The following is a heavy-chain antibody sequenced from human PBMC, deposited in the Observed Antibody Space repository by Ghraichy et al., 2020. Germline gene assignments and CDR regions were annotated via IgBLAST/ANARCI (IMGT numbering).Heavy chain of an antibody. D-gene: IGHD3-22*01. CDR3: ARDAYYYDSSGYPFFWYFDL. V-gene: IGHV1-69*13. J-gene: IGHJ2*01. CDR2: IIPIFGTA. Sequence: SVKVSCKASGGTFSSYAISWVRQAPGQGLEWMGGIIPIFGTANYAQKFQGRVTITADESTSTAYMELSSLRSEDTAVYYCARDAYYYDSSGYPFFWYFDLWGRGTLVTVSS. CDR1: GGTFSSYA.